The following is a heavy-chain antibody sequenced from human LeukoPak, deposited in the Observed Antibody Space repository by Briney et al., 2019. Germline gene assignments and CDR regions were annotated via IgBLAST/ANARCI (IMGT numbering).Heavy chain of an antibody. CDR2: ISYDGSNK. CDR3: ARDYYDSSGYSPDHDAFDI. CDR1: GFTFSSYG. J-gene: IGHJ3*02. V-gene: IGHV3-30*03. D-gene: IGHD3-22*01. Sequence: GRSLRLSCAASGFTFSSYGMHWVRQAPGKGLEWVAVISYDGSNKYYADSVKGRFTISRDNSKNTLYLQMNSLRAEDTAVYYCARDYYDSSGYSPDHDAFDIWGQGTMVTVSS.